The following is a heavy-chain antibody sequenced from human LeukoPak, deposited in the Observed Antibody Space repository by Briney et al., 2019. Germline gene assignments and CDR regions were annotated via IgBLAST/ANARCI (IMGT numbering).Heavy chain of an antibody. CDR3: ASGDFDWLLGTDY. Sequence: GGSLRLSCAASGFTFRSYSMNWVRQAPGKGLEWVSYISSSSSTIYYADSVKGRFTISRDNAKNSLYLQMNSLRAEDTAVYYCASGDFDWLLGTDYWGQGTLVTVSS. CDR2: ISSSSSTI. CDR1: GFTFRSYS. J-gene: IGHJ4*02. D-gene: IGHD3-9*01. V-gene: IGHV3-48*01.